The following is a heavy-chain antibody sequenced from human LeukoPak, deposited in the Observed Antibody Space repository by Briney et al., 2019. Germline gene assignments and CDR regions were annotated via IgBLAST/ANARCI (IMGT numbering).Heavy chain of an antibody. V-gene: IGHV3-30*04. CDR1: GFTFSSYA. CDR2: ISYDGNNK. J-gene: IGHJ4*02. D-gene: IGHD3-22*01. Sequence: GGSLRLSCAASGFTFSSYAMHWVRQAPGKGLEWVALISYDGNNKYYADSVKARFIISRDNSKNTVYLQMNSLRAEDTAVYYCARDVSTYYDSSSFYGDSCFDYWGQGILVTVSS. CDR3: ARDVSTYYDSSSFYGDSCFDY.